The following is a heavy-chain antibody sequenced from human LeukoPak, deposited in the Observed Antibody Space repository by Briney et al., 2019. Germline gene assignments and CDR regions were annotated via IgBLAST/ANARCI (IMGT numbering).Heavy chain of an antibody. CDR1: GFTFSSYG. CDR2: IRYDGSNK. Sequence: GGSLRLSCAASGFTFSSYGMHWVRQAPGKGLEWVAFIRYDGSNKYYADSVKGRFTTSRDNSKNTLYLQMNSLRAEDTAVYYCAKVGDSSGYYQNYFDYWGQGTLVTVSS. CDR3: AKVGDSSGYYQNYFDY. J-gene: IGHJ4*02. V-gene: IGHV3-30*02. D-gene: IGHD3-22*01.